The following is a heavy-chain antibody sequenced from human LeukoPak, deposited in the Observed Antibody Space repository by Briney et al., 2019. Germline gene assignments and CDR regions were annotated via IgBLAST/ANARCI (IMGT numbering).Heavy chain of an antibody. Sequence: SETLSLTCAVSGYSISSGYYWGWIRQPPSKGLECIGSIYHSGSTYYNPSLKSRVTISVDTSKNQFSLKLSSVTAADTAVYYCARHPYDFWSGYKPFDPWGQGTLVTVSS. J-gene: IGHJ5*02. D-gene: IGHD3-3*01. CDR3: ARHPYDFWSGYKPFDP. V-gene: IGHV4-38-2*01. CDR2: IYHSGST. CDR1: GYSISSGYY.